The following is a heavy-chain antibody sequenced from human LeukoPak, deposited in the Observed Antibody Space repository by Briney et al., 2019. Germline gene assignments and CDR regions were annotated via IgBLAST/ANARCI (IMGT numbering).Heavy chain of an antibody. D-gene: IGHD2-8*01. CDR1: GYTFTSYD. V-gene: IGHV1-69*04. Sequence: SGKVSCKASGYTFTSYDINWVRQAPGQGLEWMGRIIPILGIANYAQKFQGRVTITADKSTSTACMERSSLRSEDTAVYYCARGTLPRDCTNGVCYTDVYNWFDLWGQGTLVTVSS. CDR2: IIPILGIA. CDR3: ARGTLPRDCTNGVCYTDVYNWFDL. J-gene: IGHJ5*02.